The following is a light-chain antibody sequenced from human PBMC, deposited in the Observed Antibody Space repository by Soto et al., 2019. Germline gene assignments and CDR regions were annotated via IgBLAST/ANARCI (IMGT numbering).Light chain of an antibody. V-gene: IGLV1-40*01. CDR1: SSNIGAGYV. J-gene: IGLJ3*02. CDR3: QSYDSSLSGSV. CDR2: GNS. Sequence: QSVLTQPPSVSGAPGQRVTISCTGSSSNIGAGYVHWYQQLPGTAPKLLIYGNSNWPSGVPDRFSGSKSGTSASLAITGLQAEDEADYHCQSYDSSLSGSVFGGGTKVTVL.